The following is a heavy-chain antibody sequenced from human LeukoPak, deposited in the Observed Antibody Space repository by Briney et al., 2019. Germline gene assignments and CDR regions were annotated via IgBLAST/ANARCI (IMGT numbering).Heavy chain of an antibody. V-gene: IGHV4-59*01. CDR3: ARDSYYGMDV. CDR2: ISHIGST. J-gene: IGHJ6*02. CDR1: GGSMTSYY. Sequence: PSETLSLTCTVSGGSMTSYYWSWIRQPPGKGLEWIGFISHIGSTNYNSSLRSRVTFSVDTSKSQFSLNLRSVTAADTAVHYCARDSYYGMDVWGQGTTVIVSS.